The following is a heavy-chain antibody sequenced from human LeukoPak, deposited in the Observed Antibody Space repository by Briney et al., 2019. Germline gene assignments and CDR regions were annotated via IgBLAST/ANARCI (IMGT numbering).Heavy chain of an antibody. Sequence: PGGSLRLSCAASGFTVSSNYMSWVRQAPGKGLEWVAVIYSGGSTYYADSVKGRFNISRDNSKNTLYLQMNSLRAEDTAVYYCARDHDSGGYFDYWGQGTLVTVSS. D-gene: IGHD6-25*01. CDR2: IYSGGST. CDR3: ARDHDSGGYFDY. CDR1: GFTVSSNY. V-gene: IGHV3-53*01. J-gene: IGHJ4*02.